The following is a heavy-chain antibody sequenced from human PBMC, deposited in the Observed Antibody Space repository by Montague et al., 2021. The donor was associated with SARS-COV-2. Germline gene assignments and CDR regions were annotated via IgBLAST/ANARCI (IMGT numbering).Heavy chain of an antibody. Sequence: PALVKPTQTLTLTCTFSGFSLSTSGMCMTWIRQPPGKALEWLARIDWDGDKYYNTCLKSRLTISKDTSKNLVVLTMTNMDPVDTATYYCARGPSDTYYYNGMDVWGRGTTVTVSS. CDR2: IDWDGDK. CDR3: ARGPSDTYYYNGMDV. V-gene: IGHV2-70*11. J-gene: IGHJ6*02. CDR1: GFSLSTSGMC.